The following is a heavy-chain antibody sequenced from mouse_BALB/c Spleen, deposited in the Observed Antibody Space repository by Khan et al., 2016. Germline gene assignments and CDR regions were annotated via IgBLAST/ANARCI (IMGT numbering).Heavy chain of an antibody. D-gene: IGHD2-4*01. J-gene: IGHJ3*01. CDR3: AREGLRRGFAY. Sequence: EVELVESGGGLVKPGGSLKLSCAASGFTFSDYYMYWVRQTPEKRLEWVATISDGGSYTYYTDSVNGRFTISRDNAKNNLYLQMSSLKTEDTAMYCCAREGLRRGFAYWGQRTLVTVSA. CDR2: ISDGGSYT. V-gene: IGHV5-4*02. CDR1: GFTFSDYY.